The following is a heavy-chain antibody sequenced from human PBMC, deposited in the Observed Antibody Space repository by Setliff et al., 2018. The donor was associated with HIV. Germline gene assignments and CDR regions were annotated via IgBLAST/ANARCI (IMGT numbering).Heavy chain of an antibody. J-gene: IGHJ4*02. CDR3: AREGLSGWYDFDS. Sequence: PGGSLRLSCVASGFSFSDYSMNWIRQAPGKGLEWVSYISSSGRTTDYADSLKGRFTISRDNAKKSLYLQMTSLRAKDTAVYYCAREGLSGWYDFDSWGQGRLVTVSS. CDR2: ISSSGRTT. D-gene: IGHD6-19*01. CDR1: GFSFSDYS. V-gene: IGHV3-11*04.